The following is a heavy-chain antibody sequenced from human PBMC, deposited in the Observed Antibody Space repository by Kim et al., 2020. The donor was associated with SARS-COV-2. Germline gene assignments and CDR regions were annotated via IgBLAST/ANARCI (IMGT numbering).Heavy chain of an antibody. CDR2: ISFDGSNQ. V-gene: IGHV3-33*05. CDR1: GFIFSHYD. Sequence: GGSLRLSCAASGFIFSHYDMHWVRQAPGKGLEWVADISFDGSNQYYGDSVKGRFTISRDNPKNTVYLQMNSMRGGDTAVYYCARQNGPGGSGSEYIGGVLDYWGQGTLVTVSS. D-gene: IGHD3-10*01. J-gene: IGHJ4*02. CDR3: ARQNGPGGSGSEYIGGVLDY.